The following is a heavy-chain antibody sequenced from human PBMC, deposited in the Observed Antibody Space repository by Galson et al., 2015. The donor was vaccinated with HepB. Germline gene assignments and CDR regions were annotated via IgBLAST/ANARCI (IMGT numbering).Heavy chain of an antibody. Sequence: SLRLSCAASGFTFGSYAMRWVRQAPGKGLEWVSAISGSGGSTYYADSVKGRFTISRDNSKNTLYLQMNSLRAEDTAVYYCAKAGSIGWANWFDPWGQGTLVTVSS. CDR2: ISGSGGST. V-gene: IGHV3-23*01. CDR1: GFTFGSYA. CDR3: AKAGSIGWANWFDP. J-gene: IGHJ5*02. D-gene: IGHD6-19*01.